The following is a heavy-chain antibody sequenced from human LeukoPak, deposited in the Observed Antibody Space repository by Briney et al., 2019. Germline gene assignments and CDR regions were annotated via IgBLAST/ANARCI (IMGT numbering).Heavy chain of an antibody. J-gene: IGHJ4*02. CDR3: AKDLLSGGDTQ. D-gene: IGHD2-21*02. V-gene: IGHV3-23*01. CDR1: GFTFGSYA. CDR2: ISGSGGST. Sequence: GGSLRLSCAASGFTFGSYAMSWVRQPPGKGLEWVSTISGSGGSTYYADSVKGRFTISRDNSKNTLYLQMNSLRAEDTAVYYCAKDLLSGGDTQWGQGTLVTVSS.